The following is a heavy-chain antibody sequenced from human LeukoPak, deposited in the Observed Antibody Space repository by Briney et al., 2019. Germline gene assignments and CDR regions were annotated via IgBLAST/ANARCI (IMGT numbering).Heavy chain of an antibody. Sequence: KSGPTLVNPTQTLTLTCTFSGFSLSTSGMCVSWIRQPPGKALEWLARIDWDDDKYYSTSLKTRLTISKDTSKNQVVLTMINMDPVDTATYYCARTHKTGDRTLYYFDYWGQGTLVTVSS. J-gene: IGHJ4*02. CDR2: IDWDDDK. CDR3: ARTHKTGDRTLYYFDY. D-gene: IGHD7-27*01. CDR1: GFSLSTSGMC. V-gene: IGHV2-70*11.